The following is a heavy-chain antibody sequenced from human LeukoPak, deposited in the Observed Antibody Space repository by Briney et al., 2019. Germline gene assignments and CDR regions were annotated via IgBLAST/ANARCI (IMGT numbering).Heavy chain of an antibody. CDR3: ARDRAYSTFDY. CDR1: GFTFSNAW. Sequence: GGSLRLSCTASGFTFSNAWMTWFRQAPGKGLEWLADIKQDGSLIHYVEYVEGRFTISRDNAKNSLHLQMSSLRVEDTAVYYCARDRAYSTFDYWGQGTLVSVSS. D-gene: IGHD2-21*01. J-gene: IGHJ4*02. CDR2: IKQDGSLI. V-gene: IGHV3-7*01.